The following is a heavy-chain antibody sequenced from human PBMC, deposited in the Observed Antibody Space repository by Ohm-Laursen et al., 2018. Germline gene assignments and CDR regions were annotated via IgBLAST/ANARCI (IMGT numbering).Heavy chain of an antibody. D-gene: IGHD5-24*01. CDR1: GYTFTDYH. V-gene: IGHV1-2*02. CDR2: INPDSGGT. J-gene: IGHJ4*02. CDR3: ARERDGYNR. Sequence: ASVKVSCKAFGYTFTDYHTHWVRQAPGQGLEWMGWINPDSGGTNFAQKFQGRVTMTRDTSISTAYMELSRLTSDDTAVYYCARERDGYNRWGQGTLVTVSS.